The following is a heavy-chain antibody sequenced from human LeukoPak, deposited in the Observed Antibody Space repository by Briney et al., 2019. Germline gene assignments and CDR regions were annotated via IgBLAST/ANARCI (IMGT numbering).Heavy chain of an antibody. Sequence: PGASVKVSCKASGSTFSSYAISWVRQAPGQGLEWMGGIIPIFGTANYAQKFQGRVTITADESTSTAYMELSSLRSEDTAVYYCARDRGIAAAGPFDYWGQGTLVTVSS. V-gene: IGHV1-69*13. J-gene: IGHJ4*02. CDR1: GSTFSSYA. CDR3: ARDRGIAAAGPFDY. D-gene: IGHD6-13*01. CDR2: IIPIFGTA.